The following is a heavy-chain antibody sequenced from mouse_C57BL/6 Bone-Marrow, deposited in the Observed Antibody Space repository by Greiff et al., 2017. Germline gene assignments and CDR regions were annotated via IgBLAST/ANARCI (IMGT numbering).Heavy chain of an antibody. CDR2: FYPGSGSI. CDR1: GYTFTEYT. J-gene: IGHJ2*01. CDR3: ARHEFGYYYFDY. V-gene: IGHV1-62-2*01. Sequence: QVHVKQSGAELVKPGASVKLSCKASGYTFTEYTIHWVKQRSGQGLEWIGWFYPGSGSIKYNEKFKDKATLTADKSSSTVYMELSRSTSEDSAVYFCARHEFGYYYFDYWGQGTTLTVSS. D-gene: IGHD2-3*01.